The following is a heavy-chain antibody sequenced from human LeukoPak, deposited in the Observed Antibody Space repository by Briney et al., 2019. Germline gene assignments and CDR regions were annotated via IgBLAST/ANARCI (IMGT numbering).Heavy chain of an antibody. J-gene: IGHJ6*03. CDR1: GFTVSSNY. Sequence: GGSLRLSCAASGFTVSSNYMSWVRQAPGKGLEWVSVIYSGGSTYYADSVKGRFTISRDNSKNTLYLQMNSLRAEDTAVYYCARVFRSGVRNSPCYYYYYMDVWGKGTTVTVSS. D-gene: IGHD4-23*01. CDR3: ARVFRSGVRNSPCYYYYYMDV. CDR2: IYSGGST. V-gene: IGHV3-53*01.